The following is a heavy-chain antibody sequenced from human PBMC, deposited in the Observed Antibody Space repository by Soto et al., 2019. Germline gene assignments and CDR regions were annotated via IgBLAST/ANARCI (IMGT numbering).Heavy chain of an antibody. CDR2: INHSGST. Sequence: QVQLQQWGAGLLKPSETLSLTCAVYGGSFSGYYWSWIRQPPGKGLEWIGEINHSGSTNYNPSLKSRVTISVDTSKNQFSLKLSSVTAADTAVYYCARGRTFRSGDDPRFYYYYYYMDVWGKGTTVTVSS. CDR1: GGSFSGYY. J-gene: IGHJ6*03. CDR3: ARGRTFRSGDDPRFYYYYYYMDV. V-gene: IGHV4-34*01. D-gene: IGHD3-3*01.